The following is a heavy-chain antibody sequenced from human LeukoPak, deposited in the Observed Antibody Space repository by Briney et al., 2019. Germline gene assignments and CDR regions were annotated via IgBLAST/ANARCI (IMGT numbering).Heavy chain of an antibody. CDR3: ARGIDGGSYSDY. J-gene: IGHJ4*02. D-gene: IGHD1-26*01. V-gene: IGHV1-69*13. CDR1: GGTFSSYA. Sequence: SVKVSCRASGGTFSSYAISWVRQAPGQGLEWMGGIIPIFGTANYAQKFQGRVTITADESTSTAYMELSSLRSEDTAVYYCARGIDGGSYSDYWGQGTLVTVSS. CDR2: IIPIFGTA.